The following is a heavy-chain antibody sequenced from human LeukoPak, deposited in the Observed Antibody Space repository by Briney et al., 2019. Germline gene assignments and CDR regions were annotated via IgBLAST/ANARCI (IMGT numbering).Heavy chain of an antibody. J-gene: IGHJ4*02. CDR3: ARDLGYGGSLDY. CDR1: GFTLSSYA. Sequence: GSLRLSCAASGFTLSSYAMHWVRQPPGEGLEWVAVISHDANNKYYADSVKGRFTISRDNSKNTLYLQMNSLRAEDTAVYYCARDLGYGGSLDYWGQGTLVTVSS. V-gene: IGHV3-30-3*01. D-gene: IGHD4-23*01. CDR2: ISHDANNK.